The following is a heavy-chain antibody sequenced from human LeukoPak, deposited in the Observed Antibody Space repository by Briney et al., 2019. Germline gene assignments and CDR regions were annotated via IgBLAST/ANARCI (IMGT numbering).Heavy chain of an antibody. D-gene: IGHD1-7*01. CDR3: ARRWNYGRNYYIDV. CDR2: INDSGTI. CDR1: GGSFNIYY. Sequence: SETLPLTCAVYGGSFNIYYWSWIRQSPGKGLEWIGEINDSGTINYNPSLLSRVTVSLDRSKNQFSLKLSSVTTTDTAVYYCARRWNYGRNYYIDVWGKGATVSVSS. V-gene: IGHV4-34*01. J-gene: IGHJ6*03.